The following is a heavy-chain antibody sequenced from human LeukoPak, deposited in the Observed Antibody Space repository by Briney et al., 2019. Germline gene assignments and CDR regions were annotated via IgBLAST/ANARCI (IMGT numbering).Heavy chain of an antibody. CDR2: ISVSGGST. V-gene: IGHV3-23*01. J-gene: IGHJ4*02. CDR1: GFTFSRYA. D-gene: IGHD5-12*01. Sequence: GGSLRLSCAASGFTFSRYAMTWVRQAPGKGLEWVSTISVSGGSTYYADSVKGRFTLSRDNSKNTLYLHMNSLRAADPALLISAPMAGSGYRWGQGTLVTVSS. CDR3: APMAGSGYR.